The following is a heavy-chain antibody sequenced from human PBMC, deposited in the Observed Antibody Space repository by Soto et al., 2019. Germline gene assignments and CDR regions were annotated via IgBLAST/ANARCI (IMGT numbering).Heavy chain of an antibody. CDR3: ARMATFGSLNWFDP. V-gene: IGHV1-8*01. J-gene: IGHJ5*02. D-gene: IGHD3-16*01. CDR1: GYSFTNND. CDR2: MNPGSGDT. Sequence: ASVKVSCKASGYSFTNNDVTWVRQATGQGLERMGWMNPGSGDTGYAQTFQGRVTMTRDISIATAYMVLSSLRSDDTAIYYCARMATFGSLNWFDPWGQGTLVTVSS.